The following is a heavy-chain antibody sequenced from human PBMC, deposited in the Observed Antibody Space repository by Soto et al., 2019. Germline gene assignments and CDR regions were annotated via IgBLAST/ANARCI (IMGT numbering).Heavy chain of an antibody. Sequence: SETLSLTCTVSGDSIRSYYWSWIRQPPGKGLEWIGYIYYSGSTNYNPSLKSRVTISVDTSKNQFSLKLSSVTAADTAVYYCARTSNRGNSYGYFYYWGQGPLVTVSS. D-gene: IGHD5-18*01. CDR3: ARTSNRGNSYGYFYY. J-gene: IGHJ4*02. CDR2: IYYSGST. V-gene: IGHV4-59*01. CDR1: GDSIRSYY.